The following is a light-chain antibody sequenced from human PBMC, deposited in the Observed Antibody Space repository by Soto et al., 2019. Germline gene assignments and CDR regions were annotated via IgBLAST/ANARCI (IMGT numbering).Light chain of an antibody. J-gene: IGLJ3*02. V-gene: IGLV2-11*01. CDR1: STDVGGYNY. CDR3: CSFAGGYTWV. Sequence: QSALTQPRSVSGSPGQSVTISCTGTSTDVGGYNYLSWYQQHPGQAPKLMIYDVSKRPSGVPDRFSGSKSANTASLTISGLQAEDGADYYCCSFAGGYTWVFGGGTKVTVL. CDR2: DVS.